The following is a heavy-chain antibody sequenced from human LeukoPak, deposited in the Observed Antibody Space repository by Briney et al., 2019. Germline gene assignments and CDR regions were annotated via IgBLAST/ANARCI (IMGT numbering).Heavy chain of an antibody. D-gene: IGHD4-23*01. V-gene: IGHV4-59*02. J-gene: IGHJ4*02. Sequence: PSETLSLTCTISGGSVSDYYWSWIRQSPGKGLEWIGYIYYTGSTTYNPSLKSRVIISVDTSKNQFSLKLSPVTAADTAVYYCARVGIDYSGNIIKYYFDYWGQGTLVTVSS. CDR3: ARVGIDYSGNIIKYYFDY. CDR2: IYYTGST. CDR1: GGSVSDYY.